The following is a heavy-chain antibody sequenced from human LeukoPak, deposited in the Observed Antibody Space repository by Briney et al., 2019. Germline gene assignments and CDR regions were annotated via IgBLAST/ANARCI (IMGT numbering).Heavy chain of an antibody. CDR1: GGSISSGSYY. Sequence: TSQTLSLTCTVSGGSISSGSYYWSWIRQPAGKGLEWIGRIYTSGSTNYNPSLKSRVTISVDTSKNQFSLKLSSVAAADTAVYYCARGYLWFGGKGTYFDYWGQGTLVTVSS. CDR2: IYTSGST. CDR3: ARGYLWFGGKGTYFDY. V-gene: IGHV4-61*02. D-gene: IGHD3-10*01. J-gene: IGHJ4*02.